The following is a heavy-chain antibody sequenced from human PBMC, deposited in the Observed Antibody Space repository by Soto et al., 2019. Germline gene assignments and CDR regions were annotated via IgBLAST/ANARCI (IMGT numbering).Heavy chain of an antibody. CDR1: AGSISSSSYY. CDR3: ARLETDYSSSWYSTPLSP. J-gene: IGHJ6*04. V-gene: IGHV4-39*01. D-gene: IGHD6-13*01. CDR2: IYYSGST. Sequence: PSETMSLTCTVSAGSISSSSYYWGWISQPPGKGLAWIGSIYYSGSTYYNPSLKSRVTISVVTSTTQFSLKLSSVTAADTAVYYCARLETDYSSSWYSTPLSPWDKGTTVTVSS.